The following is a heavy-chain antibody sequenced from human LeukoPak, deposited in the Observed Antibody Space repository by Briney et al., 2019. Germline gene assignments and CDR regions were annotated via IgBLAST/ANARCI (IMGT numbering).Heavy chain of an antibody. J-gene: IGHJ4*02. CDR1: GGSISSGSYY. V-gene: IGHV4-61*02. CDR3: ARAYDFWSGYYFDY. Sequence: ASETLSLTCTVSGGSISSGSYYWSWIRQPAGKGLEWIGRIYTSGSTNYNPSLKSRVTISVDTSKNQFSLKLSSVTAADTAVYYCARAYDFWSGYYFDYWGQGTLVTVSP. D-gene: IGHD3-3*01. CDR2: IYTSGST.